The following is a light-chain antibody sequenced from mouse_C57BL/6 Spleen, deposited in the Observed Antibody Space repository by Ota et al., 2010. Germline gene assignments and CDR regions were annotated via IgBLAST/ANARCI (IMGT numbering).Light chain of an antibody. V-gene: IGKV6-15*01. CDR3: QQYNIYPFT. CDR1: QDVGTA. Sequence: DIVMTQSHKFMSTSVGDRVSITCKASQDVGTAVAWYQQKPGQSPKALIYSASYRYSGVPDRFTGHGSGTDFTLTISIVQSEDLAEYFCQQYNIYPFTFGSGTKLEI. CDR2: SAS. J-gene: IGKJ4*01.